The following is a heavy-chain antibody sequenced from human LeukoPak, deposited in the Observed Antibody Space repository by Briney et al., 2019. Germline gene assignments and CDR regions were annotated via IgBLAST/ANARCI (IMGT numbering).Heavy chain of an antibody. CDR3: AKDSQQSSSAYYYFDS. V-gene: IGHV3-23*01. J-gene: IGHJ4*02. CDR2: VSGSGGNT. D-gene: IGHD6-13*01. Sequence: GGSLRLSCAASGFSFSTYAMSWVRQAAGKGLEWVSAVSGSGGNTYYADSVRGRFTISRDNSKNTLYLLMNSLTADDTAVYYCAKDSQQSSSAYYYFDSWGQGTLVTVSS. CDR1: GFSFSTYA.